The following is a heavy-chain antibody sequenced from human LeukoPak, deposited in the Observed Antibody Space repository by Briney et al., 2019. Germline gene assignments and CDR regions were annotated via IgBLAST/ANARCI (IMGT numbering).Heavy chain of an antibody. J-gene: IGHJ4*02. CDR2: LNPHSGET. D-gene: IGHD1-26*01. CDR1: GYMFNIYF. V-gene: IGHV1-8*02. Sequence: ASVKVSCKTSGYMFNIYFLYWVRQAPGQGLEWMGWLNPHSGETNYAQKFQGRVTMTRNTSISTAYMELSSLRSEDTAVYYCARGLSRSGSHHYWGQGTLVTVSS. CDR3: ARGLSRSGSHHY.